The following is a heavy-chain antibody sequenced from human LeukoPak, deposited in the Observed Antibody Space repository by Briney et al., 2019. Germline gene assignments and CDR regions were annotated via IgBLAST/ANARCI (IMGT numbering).Heavy chain of an antibody. CDR2: VNPNSGGT. V-gene: IGHV1-2*02. D-gene: IGHD6-19*01. Sequence: ASVKVSCKASGYTFTAYYMHCVRQTPGQGLEWMGWVNPNSGGTNYAQKFQGRVTMTRDTSISTAYMELSRLRSDDTAVYYCARDVFGSGWYPSDYWGQGTLVTVSS. J-gene: IGHJ4*02. CDR1: GYTFTAYY. CDR3: ARDVFGSGWYPSDY.